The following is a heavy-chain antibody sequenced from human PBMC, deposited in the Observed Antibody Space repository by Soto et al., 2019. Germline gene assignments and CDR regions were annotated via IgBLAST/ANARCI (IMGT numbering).Heavy chain of an antibody. CDR2: IKQDGSEK. CDR3: ARDVDTIRFYGMDV. Sequence: PGGSLRLSCAASGFTFSSYWMSWVRQAPGKGLEWVANIKQDGSEKYYVDSVKGRFTISRDNAKNSLYLQMNSLRAEDTAVYYCARDVDTIRFYGMDVWGQGXTVTVSS. J-gene: IGHJ6*02. D-gene: IGHD5-18*01. V-gene: IGHV3-7*03. CDR1: GFTFSSYW.